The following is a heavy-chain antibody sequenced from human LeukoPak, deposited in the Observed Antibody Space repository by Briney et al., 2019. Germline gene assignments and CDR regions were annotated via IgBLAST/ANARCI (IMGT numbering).Heavy chain of an antibody. V-gene: IGHV4-34*01. D-gene: IGHD3-9*01. J-gene: IGHJ5*02. CDR3: ARGSLYDILTGYRNWFDP. CDR1: GGSFSGYY. CDR2: INHSGST. Sequence: SETLSLTCAVYGGSFSGYYWSWIRQPPGKGLEWIGEINHSGSTNYNPSLKSRVTISVDTSKNQFSLKLSSVTAADTAVYYCARGSLYDILTGYRNWFDPWGQGTLVTVFS.